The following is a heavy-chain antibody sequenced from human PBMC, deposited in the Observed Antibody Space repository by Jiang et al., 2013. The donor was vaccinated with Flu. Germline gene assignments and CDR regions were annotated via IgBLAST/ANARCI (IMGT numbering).Heavy chain of an antibody. CDR1: GFSLSTSAEG. J-gene: IGHJ2*01. CDR3: AHRRRYSATNLYYYYFDL. D-gene: IGHD1-26*01. CDR2: IYGDDDK. Sequence: KPTQTLTLTCTFSGFSLSTSAEGVGWIRQPPEKALEWLALIYGDDDKRYSPSLQNRLTITKDTSKNQVVLTLTNVDPVDTATYYCAHRRRYSATNLYYYYFDLWGRGTVVTVSS. V-gene: IGHV2-5*02.